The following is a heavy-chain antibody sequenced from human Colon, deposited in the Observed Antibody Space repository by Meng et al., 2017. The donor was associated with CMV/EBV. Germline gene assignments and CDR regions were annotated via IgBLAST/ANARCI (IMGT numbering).Heavy chain of an antibody. CDR2: VYFNGGS. CDR1: GGSLNSNYY. Sequence: SETLSLTCTVSGGSLNSNYYWGWIRQSPEKGLEWIGNVYFNGGSYYNPSLKSRVTISLDASKNQFFLSLTSVTAADTAVYYCARRRSQSLIPWFDPWGQGILVTVSS. CDR3: ARRRSQSLIPWFDP. J-gene: IGHJ5*02. V-gene: IGHV4-39*07. D-gene: IGHD2-21*01.